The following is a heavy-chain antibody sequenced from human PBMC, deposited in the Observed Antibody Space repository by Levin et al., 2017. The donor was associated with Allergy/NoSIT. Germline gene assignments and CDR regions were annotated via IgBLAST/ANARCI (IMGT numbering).Heavy chain of an antibody. J-gene: IGHJ4*02. CDR3: AKDQWRYYGSGSYYMFDY. CDR2: ISGSGGST. V-gene: IGHV3-23*01. CDR1: GFTFSSYA. D-gene: IGHD3-10*01. Sequence: SCAASGFTFSSYAMSWVRQAPGKGLEWVSAISGSGGSTYYADSVKGRFTISRDNSKNTLYLQMNSLRAEDTAVYYCAKDQWRYYGSGSYYMFDYWGQGTLVTVSS.